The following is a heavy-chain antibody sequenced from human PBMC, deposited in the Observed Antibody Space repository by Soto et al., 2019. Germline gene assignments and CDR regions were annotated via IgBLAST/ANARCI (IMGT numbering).Heavy chain of an antibody. V-gene: IGHV5-51*01. CDR3: ARRGDSSSFIDS. Sequence: XESLKISFQVSGYIFTNYWINWVRQMPGKGLEWMGIIYPGDSDTRYNPSFQGQITISADKSINTAYLQWSSLKASDSAVYYCARRGDSSSFIDSWGQGTLVTVSS. CDR1: GYIFTNYW. J-gene: IGHJ4*02. CDR2: IYPGDSDT. D-gene: IGHD6-19*01.